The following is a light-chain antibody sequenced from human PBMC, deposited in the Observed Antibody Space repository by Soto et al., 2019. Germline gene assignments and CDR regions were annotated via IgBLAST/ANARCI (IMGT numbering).Light chain of an antibody. Sequence: QSALTQPRSVSGSPGQSVTISCTGTSSDVGGYNYVSWYQQHPGKAPKFMIYDVSKRPSGVPDRFSGSKSGNTASLTISGLQAEDEADYYCCSYTASHTLLFGGGTKLTVL. V-gene: IGLV2-11*01. CDR2: DVS. J-gene: IGLJ2*01. CDR3: CSYTASHTLL. CDR1: SSDVGGYNY.